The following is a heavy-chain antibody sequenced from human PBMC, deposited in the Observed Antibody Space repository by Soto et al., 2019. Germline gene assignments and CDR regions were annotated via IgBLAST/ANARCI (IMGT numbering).Heavy chain of an antibody. V-gene: IGHV1-69*13. D-gene: IGHD6-13*01. J-gene: IGHJ4*02. Sequence: SVKVSCKASGGTFSSYAISWVRQAPGQGLEWMGGIIPIFGTANYAQKFQGRVTITADESTSTAYMELSSLRSEDTAVYYCARCGIAAAAPGYFDYWGQGTLVTVSS. CDR3: ARCGIAAAAPGYFDY. CDR2: IIPIFGTA. CDR1: GGTFSSYA.